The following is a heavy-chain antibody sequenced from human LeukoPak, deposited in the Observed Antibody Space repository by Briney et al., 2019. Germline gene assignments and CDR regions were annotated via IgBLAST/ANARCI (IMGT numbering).Heavy chain of an antibody. Sequence: GGSLRLSCAASGFTFSGYGMSWVRQAPGKGLEWVSYISSFSGTINYADSVKGRFTISRDNAKNSLYLQMNSLRAEDTAVYYCARDQGGVGYWGQGTLVTVSS. J-gene: IGHJ4*02. V-gene: IGHV3-48*01. CDR3: ARDQGGVGY. CDR2: ISSFSGTI. CDR1: GFTFSGYG. D-gene: IGHD3-16*01.